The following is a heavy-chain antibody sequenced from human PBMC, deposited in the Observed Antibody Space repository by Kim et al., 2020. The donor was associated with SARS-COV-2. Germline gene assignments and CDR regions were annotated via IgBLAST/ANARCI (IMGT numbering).Heavy chain of an antibody. CDR1: GYSFTNSW. V-gene: IGHV5-51*01. Sequence: GESLKISCKGSGYSFTNSWIGWVRQMPGKGLEWMGIIYPSDSDTKYSPSFQGQVTISADKSINTAYLQWSSLKASDTAIYYCAGFGGLAAAYFYYGMDVWGQGTTVTVS. D-gene: IGHD6-25*01. CDR3: AGFGGLAAAYFYYGMDV. CDR2: IYPSDSDT. J-gene: IGHJ6*02.